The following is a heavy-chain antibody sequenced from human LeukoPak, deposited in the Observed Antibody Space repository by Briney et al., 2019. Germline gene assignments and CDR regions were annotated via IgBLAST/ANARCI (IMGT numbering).Heavy chain of an antibody. Sequence: NPSETLSLTCTVSGGSISPYFWSWIRQPPGKAMEWLGYIYYSGTTNYSPSLKSRVTISVDTSKNQFSLKLNSVTAADTAVYYCARDLKIGGNSGRYTFDYWGQGTLVTVSS. CDR3: ARDLKIGGNSGRYTFDY. CDR1: GGSISPYF. J-gene: IGHJ4*02. V-gene: IGHV4-59*01. D-gene: IGHD6-19*01. CDR2: IYYSGTT.